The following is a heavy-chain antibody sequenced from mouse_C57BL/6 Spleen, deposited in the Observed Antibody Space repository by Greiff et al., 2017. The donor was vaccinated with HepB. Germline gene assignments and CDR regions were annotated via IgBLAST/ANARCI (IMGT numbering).Heavy chain of an antibody. V-gene: IGHV1-55*01. J-gene: IGHJ3*01. Sequence: QVQLQQSGAELVKPGASVKMSCKASGYTFPSYWITWVKQRPGQGLEWIGDIYPGSGSTNYNEKFKSKATLTVDTSSSTAYMQLSSLTSEDSAVYYCARRDGYSGFAYWGQGTLVTVSA. D-gene: IGHD2-3*01. CDR3: ARRDGYSGFAY. CDR1: GYTFPSYW. CDR2: IYPGSGST.